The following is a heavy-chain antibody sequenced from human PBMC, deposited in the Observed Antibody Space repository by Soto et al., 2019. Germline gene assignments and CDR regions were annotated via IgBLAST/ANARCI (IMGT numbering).Heavy chain of an antibody. CDR3: ARAFGAADAFDI. V-gene: IGHV1-46*01. CDR1: GNTFTSYY. Sequence: QVQLVQSGAEVKKPGASVKGSCKASGNTFTSYYMHWVQQAPGQGLEWMGVINPSGGSTNYAQKFQGRVNMTRDTSTSTVYMELSSLTSEDTAVYSCARAFGAADAFDIWGQGTMVTVSS. CDR2: INPSGGST. J-gene: IGHJ3*02. D-gene: IGHD3-16*01.